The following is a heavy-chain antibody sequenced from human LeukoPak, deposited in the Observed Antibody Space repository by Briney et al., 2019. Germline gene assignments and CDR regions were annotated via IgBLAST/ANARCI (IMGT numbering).Heavy chain of an antibody. V-gene: IGHV1-46*01. D-gene: IGHD3-9*01. CDR2: IDPSSGGS. CDR3: ARPRYTNSQDAFDI. CDR1: GYTFTTYF. J-gene: IGHJ3*02. Sequence: ASVKVSCKASGYTFTTYFLHWVRQAPGQGLEWMGIIDPSSGGSTSAQKFQVRVTMTRDMSTSTVYMELSSLTAEDTAVYYCARPRYTNSQDAFDIWGQGTMVTVSS.